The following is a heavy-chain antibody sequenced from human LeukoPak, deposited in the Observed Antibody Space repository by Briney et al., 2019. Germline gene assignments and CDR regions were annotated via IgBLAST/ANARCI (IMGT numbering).Heavy chain of an antibody. CDR1: GFTFGSYS. CDR2: ISSSSSYI. D-gene: IGHD2-2*01. V-gene: IGHV3-21*01. CDR3: ARESGVPADY. Sequence: GGSLRLSCAASGFTFGSYSMNWVRQAPGMGLEWASSISSSSSYIYYADSVKGRFTISRDNAKNSLYLQMNSLRAEDTAVYYCARESGVPADYWGQGTLVTVSS. J-gene: IGHJ4*02.